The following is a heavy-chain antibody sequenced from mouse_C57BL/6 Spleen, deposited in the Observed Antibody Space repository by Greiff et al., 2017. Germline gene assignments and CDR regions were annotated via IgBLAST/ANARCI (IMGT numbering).Heavy chain of an antibody. V-gene: IGHV1-64*01. Sequence: QVQLQQPGAELVKPGASVKLSCKASGYTFTSYWMHWVKQRPGQGLEWIGMINPNSGSTNYNEKFKSKATLTVDKSSSTAYMQLSSLTSEDAEVYYCARSAYGNYAMDYWGQGTSVTVSS. J-gene: IGHJ4*01. D-gene: IGHD2-10*02. CDR2: INPNSGST. CDR3: ARSAYGNYAMDY. CDR1: GYTFTSYW.